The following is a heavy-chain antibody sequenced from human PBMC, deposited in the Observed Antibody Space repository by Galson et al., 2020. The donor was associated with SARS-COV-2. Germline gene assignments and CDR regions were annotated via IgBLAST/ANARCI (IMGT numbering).Heavy chain of an antibody. J-gene: IGHJ3*02. V-gene: IGHV3-20*01. Sequence: SGGSLRLSCAASGFTFDDYGMSWVRQAPGKGLEWVSGINWNGGSTGYADSVKGRFTISRDNAKNSLYLQMNSLRAEDTALYHCASYGDYANDAFDIWGQGTMVTVSS. CDR3: ASYGDYANDAFDI. CDR2: INWNGGST. D-gene: IGHD4-17*01. CDR1: GFTFDDYG.